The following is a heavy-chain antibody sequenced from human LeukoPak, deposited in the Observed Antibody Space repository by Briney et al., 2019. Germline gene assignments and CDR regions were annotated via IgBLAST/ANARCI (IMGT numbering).Heavy chain of an antibody. Sequence: PGGSLRLSCAASGFTFSRYGMHWARQAPGKGLEWLAVIPHDGGSEYYADSVKGRFTISRDNSKNTLFLQMNSLRAEDTAVYYCAKSVWNGARRGDYWGQGTLVTVSS. V-gene: IGHV3-30*18. J-gene: IGHJ4*02. D-gene: IGHD1-1*01. CDR2: IPHDGGSE. CDR3: AKSVWNGARRGDY. CDR1: GFTFSRYG.